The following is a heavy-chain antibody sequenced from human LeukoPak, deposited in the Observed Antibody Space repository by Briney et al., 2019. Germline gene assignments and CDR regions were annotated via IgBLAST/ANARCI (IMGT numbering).Heavy chain of an antibody. D-gene: IGHD2-2*02. CDR1: RGTFSSYA. V-gene: IGHV1-69*05. CDR3: ASGYCSSTSCYTWRAFDI. CDR2: IIPSFGTA. J-gene: IGHJ3*02. Sequence: ASVKVSCKASRGTFSSYAISWVRQAPGQGLEWVGGIIPSFGTANYAQKFQGRVTTTTDESTSTAYMELSSLRSEDTAVYYCASGYCSSTSCYTWRAFDIWGQGTMVTVSS.